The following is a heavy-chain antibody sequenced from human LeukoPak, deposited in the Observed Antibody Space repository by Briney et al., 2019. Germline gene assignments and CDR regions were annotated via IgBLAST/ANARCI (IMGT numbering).Heavy chain of an antibody. CDR3: ARDGDGYYYMDV. J-gene: IGHJ6*03. V-gene: IGHV3-30*03. D-gene: IGHD2-21*01. Sequence: GGSLRLSCAASGFTFSSYVMSWVSQAPGKGLEWVAVISYDGSNKYYADSVKGRFTISRDNSKNTLYLQMNSLRAEDTAVYYCARDGDGYYYMDVWGKGTTVTVSS. CDR1: GFTFSSYV. CDR2: ISYDGSNK.